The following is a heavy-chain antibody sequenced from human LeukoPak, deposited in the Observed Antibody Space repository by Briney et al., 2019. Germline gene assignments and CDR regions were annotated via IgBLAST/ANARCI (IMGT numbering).Heavy chain of an antibody. D-gene: IGHD3-22*01. V-gene: IGHV3-23*01. CDR2: TSSSDAGT. CDR1: GFTLSTYA. Sequence: GGSLRLSCAASGFTLSTYAMSWVRQTPGKGLEWVAATSSSDAGTYHADSVKGRFTISRDNSKNTLYLQMNSLRAEDTAVYYCARSAYYYDSSGYYVDYYYYYMDVWGKGTTVTVSS. J-gene: IGHJ6*03. CDR3: ARSAYYYDSSGYYVDYYYYYMDV.